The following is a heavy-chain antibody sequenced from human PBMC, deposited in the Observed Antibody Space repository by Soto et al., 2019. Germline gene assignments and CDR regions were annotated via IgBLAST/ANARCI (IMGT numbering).Heavy chain of an antibody. CDR1: GGSISSYY. V-gene: IGHV4-59*01. D-gene: IGHD2-21*02. CDR3: ARAGVACGGDCGWFDP. Sequence: ASETLSLTCTVSGGSISSYYWSWIRQPPGKGLEWIGYIYYSGSTNYNPSLKSRVTISVDTSKNQFSLKLSSVTAADTAVYYCARAGVACGGDCGWFDPWGQGTLVTVSS. CDR2: IYYSGST. J-gene: IGHJ5*02.